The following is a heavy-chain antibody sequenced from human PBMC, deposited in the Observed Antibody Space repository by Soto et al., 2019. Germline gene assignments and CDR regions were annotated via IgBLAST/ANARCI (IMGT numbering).Heavy chain of an antibody. V-gene: IGHV3-49*03. CDR1: GFTFGYYD. J-gene: IGHJ5*02. CDR2: IRTKDYGWTT. CDR3: ARDQVPAALLGWFDP. D-gene: IGHD2-2*01. Sequence: GGSLRLSCTASGFTFGYYDLTWYRQAPGKGLEWVGIIRTKDYGWTTEYAASVKGRFTISRDDSKSIAYLQMNSLKSEDTALYYCARDQVPAALLGWFDPWGQGTLVTVSS.